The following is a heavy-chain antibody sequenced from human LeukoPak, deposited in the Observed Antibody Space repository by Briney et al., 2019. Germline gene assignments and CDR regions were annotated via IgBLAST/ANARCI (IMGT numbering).Heavy chain of an antibody. Sequence: PGRSLRLSCAASGFTFDDYAMHWVRHAPGKGLEWVSGISWNSGSIGYADSVKGRFTISRDNAKNSLYLQMNSLRAEDTALYYCAKEGYSGSCYVYWGQGTLVTVSS. J-gene: IGHJ4*02. V-gene: IGHV3-9*01. CDR2: ISWNSGSI. CDR1: GFTFDDYA. CDR3: AKEGYSGSCYVY. D-gene: IGHD1-26*01.